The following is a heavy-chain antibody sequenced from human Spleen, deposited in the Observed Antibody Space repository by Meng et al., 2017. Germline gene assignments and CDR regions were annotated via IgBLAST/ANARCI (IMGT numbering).Heavy chain of an antibody. J-gene: IGHJ4*02. D-gene: IGHD2-15*01. CDR2: INHSGSTNYNPSLN. CDR1: VGSIISTNW. Sequence: GRLQESGPGLWKPSGPLSLTCVVSVGSIISTNWWSWVRQPPGKGLEWIGEINHSGSTNYNPSLNNYNPSLKSRLTISGDTSKNQFSLNLRSVTAADTAVYYCAGVGIFLDYWGQGTLVTVSS. CDR3: AGVGIFLDY. V-gene: IGHV4-4*02.